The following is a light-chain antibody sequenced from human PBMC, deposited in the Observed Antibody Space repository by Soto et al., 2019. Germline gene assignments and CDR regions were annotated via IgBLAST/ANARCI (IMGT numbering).Light chain of an antibody. CDR1: QTISYW. CDR2: KAS. Sequence: DIQMTQSPSTLSASVGDRVTITCRASQTISYWLAWYQQKPGKAPNLLISKASSLESGVPSRFSGRGSGTEFTLTIISLQPDDFSTYYCQQYDTYPLTFGGGTKVEIK. J-gene: IGKJ4*01. CDR3: QQYDTYPLT. V-gene: IGKV1-5*03.